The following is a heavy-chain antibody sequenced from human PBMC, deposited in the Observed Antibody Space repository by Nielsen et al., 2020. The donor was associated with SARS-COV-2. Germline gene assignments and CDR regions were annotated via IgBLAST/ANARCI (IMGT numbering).Heavy chain of an antibody. V-gene: IGHV4-39*01. Sequence: SETLSLTCTVSGGSISSSSYYWGWIRQPPGKGLEWIGSIYYSGSTYYNPSLKSRVTISVDTSKNPFSLKLSSVTAADTAVYYCAITYSGWPYNWLDPWGQGTLVTVSS. J-gene: IGHJ5*02. CDR2: IYYSGST. CDR1: GGSISSSSYY. D-gene: IGHD6-19*01. CDR3: AITYSGWPYNWLDP.